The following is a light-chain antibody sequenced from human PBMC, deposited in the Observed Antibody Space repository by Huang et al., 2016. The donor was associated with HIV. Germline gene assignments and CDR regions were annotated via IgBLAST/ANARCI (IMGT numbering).Light chain of an antibody. V-gene: IGKV1-5*03. CDR2: KSS. CDR1: QGISYW. CDR3: QQYNSYSWT. Sequence: DIQMTQSPSTLSASVVDRVTITCRASQGISYWLAWYQQKPGKAPNLLIYKSSTLQSGDPSRFSGSGAGTEFTLTISSLQTDDFATDYCQQYNSYSWTFGQGTKVEIK. J-gene: IGKJ1*01.